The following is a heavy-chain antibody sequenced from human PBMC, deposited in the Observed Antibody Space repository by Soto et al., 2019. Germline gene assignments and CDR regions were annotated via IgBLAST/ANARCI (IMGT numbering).Heavy chain of an antibody. Sequence: EVQLVESGGGLVQPGGSLRLSCAASGFTFNSYWMQCVRHAPGKGLEWVSRIDGDEDSTPNYADSVKGRFTISRDNVKNTLYLQMNRLRAEDTAVYYCVRDSHGDYWVQGTLVTVSS. J-gene: IGHJ4*02. V-gene: IGHV3-74*01. CDR3: VRDSHGDY. CDR1: GFTFNSYW. CDR2: IDGDEDSTP.